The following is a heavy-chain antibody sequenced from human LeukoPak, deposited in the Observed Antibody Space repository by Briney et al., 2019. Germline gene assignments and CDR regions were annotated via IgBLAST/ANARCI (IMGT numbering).Heavy chain of an antibody. J-gene: IGHJ3*02. D-gene: IGHD3-22*01. CDR3: VRERTLRLLLTRDAFDI. V-gene: IGHV3-66*01. CDR1: GFTVSSNY. Sequence: GGSLRLSCAASGFTVSSNYMSWVRPAPGKGLERVAVIYSGGNTRYAEAVKGRFTISRDNSNNTVYLQMNSLRDEDTAVYYCVRERTLRLLLTRDAFDIWGQGTMVTVSS. CDR2: IYSGGNT.